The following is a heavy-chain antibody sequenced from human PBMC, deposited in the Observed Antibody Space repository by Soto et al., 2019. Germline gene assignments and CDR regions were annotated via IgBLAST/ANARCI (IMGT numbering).Heavy chain of an antibody. J-gene: IGHJ5*02. CDR3: ARGVVRGKNWFDP. D-gene: IGHD2-21*01. CDR1: GYTFTNYY. CDR2: INPSGGST. Sequence: QVQLVQSGAEVKKPGASVKVSCKASGYTFTNYYMHWVRQAPGQGLEWMGIINPSGGSTSYAQKYEGRVTMTRDTSTSTVYMELSSLRSEDTAVYYCARGVVRGKNWFDPWGQGTLVTVSS. V-gene: IGHV1-46*01.